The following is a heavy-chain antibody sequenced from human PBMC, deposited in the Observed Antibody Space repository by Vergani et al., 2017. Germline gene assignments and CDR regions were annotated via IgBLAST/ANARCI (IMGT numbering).Heavy chain of an antibody. CDR3: ASAGRWSQGYFDY. D-gene: IGHD3-10*01. J-gene: IGHJ4*02. CDR2: LSTTGGA. Sequence: QAQLQESGPGLVKPSETLSLTCHVFGVSVTDYNCNWIRQAPGKGLEWIGSLSTTGGATHASHNPSLKSRVSISVDTSKSQFSLKLSSVTAADTAVYYCASAGRWSQGYFDYWGQGTLVTVSS. V-gene: IGHV4-4*09. CDR1: GVSVTDYN.